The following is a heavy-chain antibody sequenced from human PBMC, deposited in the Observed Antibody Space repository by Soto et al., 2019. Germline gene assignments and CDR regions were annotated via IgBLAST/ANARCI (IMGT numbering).Heavy chain of an antibody. J-gene: IGHJ2*01. CDR1: GYSFSSCA. V-gene: IGHV1-3*04. Sequence: QVQVVQSGAEVKMPGASVRLSCKTSGYSFSSCAIHWVRLAPGQRFEWMGWINTDSGNTKYSQKFQGRVTITRDTAASTAYMELTSLASEDTATYYCVRDRAVDWYLDLWGRGTLVTVSS. CDR3: VRDRAVDWYLDL. D-gene: IGHD6-19*01. CDR2: INTDSGNT.